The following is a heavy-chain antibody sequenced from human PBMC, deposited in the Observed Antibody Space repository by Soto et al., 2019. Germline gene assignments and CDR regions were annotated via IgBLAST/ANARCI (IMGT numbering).Heavy chain of an antibody. CDR2: ISGSGGST. CDR3: AKDGRYFGVSFDY. V-gene: IGHV3-23*01. Sequence: PGGSLRLSCAASGFTFSSYAMSGVRQAPGKGLEWVSAISGSGGSTYYADSVNGRFTISRDNSKNTLYLQMNSLRAEDTAVYYCAKDGRYFGVSFDYWGQGTLVTVSS. D-gene: IGHD3-9*01. CDR1: GFTFSSYA. J-gene: IGHJ4*02.